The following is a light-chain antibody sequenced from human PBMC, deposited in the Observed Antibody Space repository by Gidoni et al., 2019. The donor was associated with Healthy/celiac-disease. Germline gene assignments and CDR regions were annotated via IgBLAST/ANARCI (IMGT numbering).Light chain of an antibody. J-gene: IGKJ2*01. CDR2: GAS. V-gene: IGKV3-20*01. CDR1: QSVSSSY. Sequence: EIVLTQSPGTLSLSPGERATLSCRASQSVSSSYLAWYQQKPGQAPRLLIYGASSRAPGIPDRFSGSWSGTDFTRTIRRLEPEDFAVYYCQQYGSSPPYTFGQGTKLEIK. CDR3: QQYGSSPPYT.